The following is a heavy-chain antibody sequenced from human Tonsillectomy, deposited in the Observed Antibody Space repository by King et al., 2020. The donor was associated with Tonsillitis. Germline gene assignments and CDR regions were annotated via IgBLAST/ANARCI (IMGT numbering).Heavy chain of an antibody. Sequence: VQLVESGGGLVQPGGSLRLSCAASGFTFSSYAMSWVRQAPGKGLEWVSVIYSGGSSTYYADSVKGRFTISRDNSKNTLYLQMNSLRAEDTAVYYCAKDMYYDILTGYSAFDIWAKGQWSPSLQ. D-gene: IGHD3-9*01. CDR1: GFTFSSYA. J-gene: IGHJ3*02. CDR2: IYSGGSST. V-gene: IGHV3-23*03. CDR3: AKDMYYDILTGYSAFDI.